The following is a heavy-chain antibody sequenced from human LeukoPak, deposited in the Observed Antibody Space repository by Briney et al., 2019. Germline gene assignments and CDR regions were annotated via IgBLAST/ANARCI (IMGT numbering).Heavy chain of an antibody. CDR2: INPNSGGT. V-gene: IGHV1-2*02. CDR3: ARDESSVVDTATGIDY. CDR1: GYTFTDYY. J-gene: IGHJ4*02. Sequence: ASVKVSCKASGYTFTDYYMHWVRQAPAQGLEWMGWINPNSGGTNYAQKFQGRVTMTRDTSISTAYMELSRLRSDDTAVYYCARDESSVVDTATGIDYWGQGTLVTVSS. D-gene: IGHD5-18*01.